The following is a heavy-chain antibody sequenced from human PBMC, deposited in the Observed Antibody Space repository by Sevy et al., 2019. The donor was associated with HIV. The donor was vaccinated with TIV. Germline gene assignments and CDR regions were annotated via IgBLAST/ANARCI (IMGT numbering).Heavy chain of an antibody. V-gene: IGHV4-59*01. CDR3: AEGGHYACAGWD. CDR2: IYYSGNT. D-gene: IGHD3-16*01. J-gene: IGHJ4*02. CDR1: GGSMSSYY. Sequence: SETLSLTCTVSGGSMSSYYWTWIRQPPGKGLEWIGYIYYSGNTNYNPSLKSRITISVDTSKNQFSLRLSSVTGAETAVYYCAEGGHYACAGWDWGQGTLVTVSS.